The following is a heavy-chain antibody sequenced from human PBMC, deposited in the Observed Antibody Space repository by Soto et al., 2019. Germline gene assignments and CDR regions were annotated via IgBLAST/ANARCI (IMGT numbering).Heavy chain of an antibody. Sequence: QVQLQESGPGLLRPSETLSLTCTVSGASITSGGHYWSWIRQYPGKGLEWIAYIYSSGGTYFNPSLQSRVTISADTSKNQFSLKLSSVSAADTAVYYCVRDDGALAITHWVQGTLVTVSS. J-gene: IGHJ1*01. D-gene: IGHD3-22*01. CDR3: VRDDGALAITH. CDR2: IYSSGGT. V-gene: IGHV4-31*03. CDR1: GASITSGGHY.